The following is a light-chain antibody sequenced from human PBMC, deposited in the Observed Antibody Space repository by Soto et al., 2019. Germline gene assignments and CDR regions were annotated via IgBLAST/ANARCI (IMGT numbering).Light chain of an antibody. J-gene: IGKJ1*01. CDR1: QSVSSN. CDR3: QQYNDWPLT. Sequence: EILVTQSPVTLSVSPGERATLSCRASQSVSSNLAWYQQKPGQAPSLLIYDAFTRATGIPARFSGTGSGTEFTLTISSLQSEDFALYYCQQYNDWPLTFGQGTKVDIK. V-gene: IGKV3-15*01. CDR2: DAF.